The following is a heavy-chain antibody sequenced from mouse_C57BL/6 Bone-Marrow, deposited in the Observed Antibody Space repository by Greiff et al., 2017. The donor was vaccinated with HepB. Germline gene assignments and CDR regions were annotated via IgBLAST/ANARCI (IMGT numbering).Heavy chain of an antibody. CDR3: ARPAAQVSFAY. V-gene: IGHV5-6*01. J-gene: IGHJ3*01. CDR2: ISSGGSYT. CDR1: GFTFSSYG. Sequence: VQGVESGGDLVKPGGSLKLSCAASGFTFSSYGMSWVRQTPDKRLEWVATISSGGSYTYYPDSVKGRFTISRDNAKNTLYLQMSSLKSEDTAMYYCARPAAQVSFAYWGQGTLVTVSA. D-gene: IGHD3-2*02.